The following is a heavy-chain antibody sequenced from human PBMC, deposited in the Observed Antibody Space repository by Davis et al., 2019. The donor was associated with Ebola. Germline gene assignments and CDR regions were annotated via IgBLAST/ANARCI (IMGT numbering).Heavy chain of an antibody. J-gene: IGHJ4*02. CDR2: IFYSGST. CDR3: ARFSTSVASFDY. CDR1: GGSISSYH. D-gene: IGHD2/OR15-2a*01. Sequence: PSETLSLTCTVAGGSISSYHWTWIRQPPGKGLEWIGYIFYSGSTNYNPSLKSRVTLSVDTSKNQFSLKLSSVTAADTAVYYCARFSTSVASFDYWGQGTLVTVSS. V-gene: IGHV4-59*01.